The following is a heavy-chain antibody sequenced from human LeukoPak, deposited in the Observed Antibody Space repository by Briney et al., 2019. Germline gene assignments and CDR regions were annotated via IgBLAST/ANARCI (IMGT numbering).Heavy chain of an antibody. Sequence: SQTLSLTCTVSGGSISSGSYYWSWIRQPAGKGLEWIGRIYTSGSTNYNPSLKSRVTISVDTSKNQFSLKLSSVTAADTAVYYCARAVSSTSPYYYYYYYMDVWGKGTTVTVSS. CDR3: ARAVSSTSPYYYYYYYMDV. CDR2: IYTSGST. V-gene: IGHV4-61*02. CDR1: GGSISSGSYY. J-gene: IGHJ6*03. D-gene: IGHD2-2*01.